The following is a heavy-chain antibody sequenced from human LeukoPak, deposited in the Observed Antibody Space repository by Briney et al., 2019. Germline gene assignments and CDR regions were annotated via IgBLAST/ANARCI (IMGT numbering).Heavy chain of an antibody. CDR1: GGSLSGYY. Sequence: SETLSLTCAVYGGSLSGYYWSWIRQPPGKGLEWIGEIYHSGSTNYNASLKSRVTISVDTSKNQFSLKLSSVTAADTAVYYCARSGRYFETQWGQGTLVTVSS. CDR3: ARSGRYFETQ. V-gene: IGHV4-34*01. D-gene: IGHD3-9*01. CDR2: IYHSGST. J-gene: IGHJ4*02.